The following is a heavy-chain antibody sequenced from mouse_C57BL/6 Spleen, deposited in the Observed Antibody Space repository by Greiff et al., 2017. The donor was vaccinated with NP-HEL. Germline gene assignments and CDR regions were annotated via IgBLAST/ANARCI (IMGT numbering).Heavy chain of an antibody. V-gene: IGHV6-6*01. CDR2: IRNKANNHAT. CDR1: GFTFSDAW. Sequence: EVKLVESGGGLVQPGGSMKLSCAASGFTFSDAWMDWVRQSPEKGLEWVAEIRNKANNHATYYAESVKGRFTISRDDSKSSVYLQMNSLRAEDTGIYYCTSSMGSLRAGWFAYWGQGTLVTVSA. J-gene: IGHJ3*01. D-gene: IGHD1-2*01. CDR3: TSSMGSLRAGWFAY.